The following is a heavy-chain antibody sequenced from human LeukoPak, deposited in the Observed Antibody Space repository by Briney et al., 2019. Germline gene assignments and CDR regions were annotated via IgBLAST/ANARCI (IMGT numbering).Heavy chain of an antibody. CDR3: AKDWVLSMVRGVITPR. D-gene: IGHD3-10*01. Sequence: PGGSLRLSCAASGFTFSSYAMSWVRQAPGKGLEWVSAISGSGGSTYYADSVKGRFTISRDNSKNTLYLQMNSLRAEDTAVYYCAKDWVLSMVRGVITPRWGLGTLVTVSS. CDR2: ISGSGGST. V-gene: IGHV3-23*01. J-gene: IGHJ4*02. CDR1: GFTFSSYA.